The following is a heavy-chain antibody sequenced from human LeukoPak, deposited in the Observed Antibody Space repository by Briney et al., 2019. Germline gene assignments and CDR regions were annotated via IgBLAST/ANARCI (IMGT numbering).Heavy chain of an antibody. V-gene: IGHV4-59*01. J-gene: IGHJ6*03. CDR1: GGSISSFY. CDR3: ARGPTVRDMDV. CDR2: IDYSGRT. Sequence: KPSETLSATCTVPGGSISSFYCSCIRQPPGKGLEGIGYIDYSGRTNYNPSLKNRVTLSVDTSKNQFSLKLNSVTAADTAVYYRARGPTVRDMDVWGKGTTVTVSS. D-gene: IGHD4-11*01.